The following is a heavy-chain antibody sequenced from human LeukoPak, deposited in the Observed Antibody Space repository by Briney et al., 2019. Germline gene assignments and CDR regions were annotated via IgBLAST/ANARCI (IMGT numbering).Heavy chain of an antibody. J-gene: IGHJ5*02. CDR3: AKDRGYEVVFDP. Sequence: RGSLRLSCAASGINFNTYAMHWARQAPGKGLEWVSLISGDGDRTSYADSVKGRFTISRDNGKNSLYLQMNSLRIEDTALYYCAKDRGYEVVFDPWGQGTLVAVSS. CDR1: GINFNTYA. CDR2: ISGDGDRT. D-gene: IGHD5-12*01. V-gene: IGHV3-43*02.